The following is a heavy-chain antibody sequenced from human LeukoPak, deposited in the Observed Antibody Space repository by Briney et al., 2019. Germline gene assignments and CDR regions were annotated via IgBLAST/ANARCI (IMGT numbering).Heavy chain of an antibody. CDR1: GGSISSYY. Sequence: SETLSLTCAVSGGSISSYYWSWIRQPPGKGLEWIADIYHSGSTNYNPSLKSRVTKSVDTSKNQFSLKLSFGTAADTVVYYCARGREMATSRLQWFFDLWGRGTLVTVSS. CDR2: IYHSGST. CDR3: ARGREMATSRLQWFFDL. D-gene: IGHD5-24*01. J-gene: IGHJ2*01. V-gene: IGHV4-59*12.